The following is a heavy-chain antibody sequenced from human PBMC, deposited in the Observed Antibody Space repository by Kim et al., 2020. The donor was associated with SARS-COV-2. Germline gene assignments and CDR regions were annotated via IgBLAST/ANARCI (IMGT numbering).Heavy chain of an antibody. CDR2: ISRSGATI. CDR3: AREQTTSRFDY. J-gene: IGHJ4*02. V-gene: IGHV3-48*03. Sequence: GGSLRLSCSASGFTFSSYEMNWVRQVPGKGLEWLSYISRSGATIDYTDSVKGRFIMSRDNTKNSLSLQMDSLRVDDTAIYYCAREQTTSRFDYWGQGTLVTVSS. CDR1: GFTFSSYE. D-gene: IGHD2-2*01.